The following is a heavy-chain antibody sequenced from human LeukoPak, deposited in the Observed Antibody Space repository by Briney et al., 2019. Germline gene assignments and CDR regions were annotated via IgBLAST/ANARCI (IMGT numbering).Heavy chain of an antibody. CDR1: GFTFSSYS. V-gene: IGHV3-21*01. CDR3: ARKRSPGAFDI. Sequence: GGSLRLSCATSGFTFSSYSMTWVRQAPGKGLDCVSSISSYSSDIYYADSVKGRSTISRDNAKNSLYLQMNSMRAEDTAVYYCARKRSPGAFDIWGQGTMVTVSS. J-gene: IGHJ3*02. CDR2: ISSYSSDI.